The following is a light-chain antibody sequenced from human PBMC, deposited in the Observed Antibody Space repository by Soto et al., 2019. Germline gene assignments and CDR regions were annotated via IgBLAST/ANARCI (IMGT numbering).Light chain of an antibody. V-gene: IGLV1-51*01. CDR2: DNN. Sequence: QSVLTQPPSVSAAPGQTVTISCSGTNSNIGKNFVSWYRQSPGTAPNLLLFDNNKRHSGIPDRVNGSKIDTSATLVISGLQTGDEADYYCGTWDTSLFVWVFGGGTKLTVL. CDR3: GTWDTSLFVWV. CDR1: NSNIGKNF. J-gene: IGLJ3*02.